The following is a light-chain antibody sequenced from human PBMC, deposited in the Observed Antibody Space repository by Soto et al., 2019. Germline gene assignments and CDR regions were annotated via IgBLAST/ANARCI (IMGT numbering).Light chain of an antibody. J-gene: IGLJ2*01. CDR3: CSYAGSSTVVV. V-gene: IGLV2-23*03. CDR2: EGS. CDR1: SSDVGSYDL. Sequence: QSALTQPASVSGSPGQSITISCTGSSSDVGSYDLVSWYQQHPGKAPKLILYEGSKRPSGISNRFSGSKSGKTASLTISGLQAEDEADYYCCSYAGSSTVVVFGGGTKLTVL.